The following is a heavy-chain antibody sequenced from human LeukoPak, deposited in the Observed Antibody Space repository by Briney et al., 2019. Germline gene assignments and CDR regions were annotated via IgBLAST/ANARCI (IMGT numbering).Heavy chain of an antibody. J-gene: IGHJ4*02. CDR2: ISWNSGSI. CDR1: GFTFDDYA. D-gene: IGHD3-10*01. CDR3: ANLERFGNDY. Sequence: GGSLRLSCAASGFTFDDYAMHWVRQAPGKGLEWVSGISWNSGSIGYADSVKGRFTISRDNAKNSLYLQMNSLRAEDTALYYCANLERFGNDYWGQGTLVTVSS. V-gene: IGHV3-9*01.